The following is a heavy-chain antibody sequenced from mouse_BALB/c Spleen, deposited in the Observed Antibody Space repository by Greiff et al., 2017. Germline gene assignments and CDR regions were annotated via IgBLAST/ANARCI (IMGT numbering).Heavy chain of an antibody. Sequence: EVKLLESGPGLVKPSQSLSLTCTVTGYSITSDYAWNWIRQFPGNQLGWMGYRSYSGSTSYNPSLKSRIPITRDTSKNQFFLQLNSVTTEDTATYYGAGAITTAHWYFDVWGAGTTVTVSS. J-gene: IGHJ1*01. D-gene: IGHD1-1*01. CDR2: RSYSGST. V-gene: IGHV3-2*02. CDR3: AGAITTAHWYFDV. CDR1: GYSITSDYA.